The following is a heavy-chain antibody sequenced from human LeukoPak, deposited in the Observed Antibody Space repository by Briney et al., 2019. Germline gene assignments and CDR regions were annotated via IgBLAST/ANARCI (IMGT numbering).Heavy chain of an antibody. CDR3: ASSPASSTSFLDC. J-gene: IGHJ4*02. V-gene: IGHV4-34*01. CDR2: INHSGST. Sequence: SETLSLTCAVYGGSFSGYYWSWIRQPPGKGLEWIGEINHSGSTNYNPSLKSRVTISVDTSKNQFSLKLSSVTAADTAVYYCASSPASSTSFLDCWGQGTLVTVSS. D-gene: IGHD2-2*01. CDR1: GGSFSGYY.